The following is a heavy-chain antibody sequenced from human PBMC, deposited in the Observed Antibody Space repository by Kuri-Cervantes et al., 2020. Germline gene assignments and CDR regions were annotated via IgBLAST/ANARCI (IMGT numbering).Heavy chain of an antibody. V-gene: IGHV3-48*02. CDR1: GFTFSSYS. CDR3: ARDVSVTASYPYWYFDL. D-gene: IGHD2-21*02. J-gene: IGHJ2*01. CDR2: ISSSSSTI. Sequence: GESLKISCAASGFTFSSYSMNWVRQAPGKGLEWVSHISSSSSTIYYADSVKGRFTISRDNAKNSLYLQMNSLRDEDTAVYYCARDVSVTASYPYWYFDLWGRGTLVTVSS.